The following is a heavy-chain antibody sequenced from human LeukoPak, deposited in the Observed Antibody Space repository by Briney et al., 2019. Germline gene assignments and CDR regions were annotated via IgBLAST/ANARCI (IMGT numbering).Heavy chain of an antibody. V-gene: IGHV4-34*01. CDR3: ARTPPPGATAYGAVEY. Sequence: PSETLSLTCAVYGGSFSDFYWSWIRRPPGKGLEWIGEINHSGSTKHNPSLKSRVNISVDTSKNQFSLKLSSVTAADTAVYYCARTPPPGATAYGAVEYWGQGTLVTVSS. J-gene: IGHJ4*02. D-gene: IGHD3-16*01. CDR2: INHSGST. CDR1: GGSFSDFY.